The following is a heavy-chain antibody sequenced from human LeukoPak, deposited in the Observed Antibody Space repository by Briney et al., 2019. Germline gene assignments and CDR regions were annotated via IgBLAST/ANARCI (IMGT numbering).Heavy chain of an antibody. Sequence: GGSLRLSCAASGFTFSSYSMNWVRQAPGKGLEWVSSISSSSSYIYYGDSVKGRFTISRDNAKNSLYLQMNSLRAEDTAIYYCARDLGSYTSGWYMGFDYWGQGTLVTVSS. CDR3: ARDLGSYTSGWYMGFDY. CDR2: ISSSSSYI. CDR1: GFTFSSYS. D-gene: IGHD6-19*01. J-gene: IGHJ4*02. V-gene: IGHV3-21*01.